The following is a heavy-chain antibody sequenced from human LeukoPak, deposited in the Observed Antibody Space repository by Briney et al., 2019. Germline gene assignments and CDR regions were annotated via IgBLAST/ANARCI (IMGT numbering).Heavy chain of an antibody. CDR1: GGSISSGSYY. J-gene: IGHJ3*02. V-gene: IGHV4-61*02. Sequence: SQTLSLTCTVSGGSISSGSYYWSWIRQPAGKGLEWIGRIYTSGSTNYNPSLKSRVTISVDTSKNQFSLKLSSVTAADTAVYYCARALVTTRSGAFDIWGQGTMVTVSS. CDR3: ARALVTTRSGAFDI. CDR2: IYTSGST. D-gene: IGHD3-3*01.